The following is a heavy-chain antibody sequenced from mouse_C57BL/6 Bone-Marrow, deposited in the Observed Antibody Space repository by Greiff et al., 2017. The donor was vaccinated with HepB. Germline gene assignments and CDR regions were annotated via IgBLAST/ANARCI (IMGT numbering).Heavy chain of an antibody. V-gene: IGHV5-6*02. CDR3: TRLAYYFDSEGFAY. CDR1: GFTFSTYG. D-gene: IGHD1-1*01. Sequence: EVKLEESGGDLVKPGGSLKLSCAASGFTFSTYGMSWVRQTPEKRLEWVATVSTGGGSTYYPDSVKGRFTISRDNAKNTLYLQMTGLKSEDTAMFYCTRLAYYFDSEGFAYWGQGTMVTVSA. CDR2: VSTGGGST. J-gene: IGHJ3*01.